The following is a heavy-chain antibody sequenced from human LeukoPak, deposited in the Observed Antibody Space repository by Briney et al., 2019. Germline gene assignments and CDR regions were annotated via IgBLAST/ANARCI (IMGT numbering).Heavy chain of an antibody. V-gene: IGHV4-38-2*01. CDR1: GYSISSGYY. D-gene: IGHD3-3*01. J-gene: IGHJ4*02. CDR2: IYHSGST. CDR3: ARLRVNYDFWTDY. Sequence: PSETLSLTCAVSGYSISSGYYWGRIRQPPGKGLEWIGSIYHSGSTYYNPSLKSRVTISVDTSKNQFSLKLSSVTAADTAVYYCARLRVNYDFWTDYWGQGTLVTVSS.